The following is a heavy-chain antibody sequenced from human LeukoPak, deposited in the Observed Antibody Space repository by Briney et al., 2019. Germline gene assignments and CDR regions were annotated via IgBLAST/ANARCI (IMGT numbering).Heavy chain of an antibody. J-gene: IGHJ4*02. V-gene: IGHV3-30-3*01. Sequence: PGGSLRLSCAASGFTFSSYAMHWVRQAPGKGLEWVAVISYDGSNKYYADSVKGRFTISRDNSKNTLYLQMNSLRAEDTAVYYCARGCSGGSCYLIDYWGQGTLVTVSS. D-gene: IGHD2-15*01. CDR2: ISYDGSNK. CDR3: ARGCSGGSCYLIDY. CDR1: GFTFSSYA.